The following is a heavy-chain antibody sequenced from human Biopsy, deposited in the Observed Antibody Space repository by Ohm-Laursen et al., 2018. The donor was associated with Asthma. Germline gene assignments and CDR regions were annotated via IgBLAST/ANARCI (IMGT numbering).Heavy chain of an antibody. CDR3: ARGWRSYDSSNYYLDQ. CDR1: GGSISVSNW. Sequence: SETLSLTCDVSGGSISVSNWWSWVRQPPGRGLEWIGQIYHLGNASYNPSLKSRVTMSVDKSKNQFSLKLTSVTAADTAVYFCARGWRSYDSSNYYLDQWGQGTLVTVSS. V-gene: IGHV4-4*02. CDR2: IYHLGNA. J-gene: IGHJ4*02. D-gene: IGHD3-22*01.